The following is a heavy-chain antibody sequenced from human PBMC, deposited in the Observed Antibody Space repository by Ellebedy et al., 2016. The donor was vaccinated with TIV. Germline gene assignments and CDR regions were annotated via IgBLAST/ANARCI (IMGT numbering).Heavy chain of an antibody. Sequence: SETLSLXCTVSNGSISPCYWSWIRQSPGKRLEWIGHISYTGDPYYNPSLKSRATISLDTSGNQFSLSLSSVTAADTAVYYCARRPRLHSPLAQENWFDSWGQGTQVTASS. CDR3: ARRPRLHSPLAQENWFDS. D-gene: IGHD3-3*02. J-gene: IGHJ5*01. V-gene: IGHV4-59*12. CDR2: ISYTGDP. CDR1: NGSISPCY.